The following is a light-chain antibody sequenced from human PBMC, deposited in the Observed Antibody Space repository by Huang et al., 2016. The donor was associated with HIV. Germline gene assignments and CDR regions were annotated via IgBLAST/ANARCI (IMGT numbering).Light chain of an antibody. J-gene: IGKJ2*01. CDR1: RSLLYASNGKHF. CDR2: MAS. V-gene: IGKV4-1*01. Sequence: DIMLTQSPDSLAVSLGERATLTCLSSRSLLYASNGKHFLAWYQQKPGQPPKWLRYMASVRDSGVPERFTGSGSGTEFTLTIASLQAEDVAVYYCQQFYNMPYTFGQGTRLEI. CDR3: QQFYNMPYT.